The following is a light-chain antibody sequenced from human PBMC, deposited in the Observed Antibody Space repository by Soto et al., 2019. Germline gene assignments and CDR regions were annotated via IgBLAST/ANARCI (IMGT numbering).Light chain of an antibody. Sequence: QSVLTQPASVSGSPGQSITISCTGTSSDVGGYNYVSWYQHHPGKAPKLMIFDVRNRPSGVSNRFSGSKSGNTASLTISGLQPEDEADYYCSSYTTSNTRQIVFGTGTKATVL. CDR2: DVR. J-gene: IGLJ1*01. CDR1: SSDVGGYNY. CDR3: SSYTTSNTRQIV. V-gene: IGLV2-14*03.